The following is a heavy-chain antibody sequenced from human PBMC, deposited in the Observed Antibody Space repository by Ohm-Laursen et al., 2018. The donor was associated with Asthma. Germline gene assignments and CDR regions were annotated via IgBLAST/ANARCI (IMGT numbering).Heavy chain of an antibody. V-gene: IGHV1-3*01. CDR1: GYTFTSYA. CDR2: IHARNGNT. Sequence: GSSVKVSCKASGYTFTSYAIHWVRQAPGQRLEWLGWIHARNGNTKYSQKFQGRVTFTRDTSASTAYMELSGLRFEDTAVYYCARPYCRGGSCYTDHFDYWGQGTLVTVSS. J-gene: IGHJ4*02. D-gene: IGHD2-15*01. CDR3: ARPYCRGGSCYTDHFDY.